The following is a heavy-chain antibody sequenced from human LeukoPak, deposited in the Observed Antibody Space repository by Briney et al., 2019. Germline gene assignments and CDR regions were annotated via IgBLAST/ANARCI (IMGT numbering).Heavy chain of an antibody. V-gene: IGHV4-4*07. D-gene: IGHD3-9*01. CDR1: GGSISSYY. CDR2: IYTSGST. Sequence: SETLSLTCTVSGGSISSYYWSWIRQPAGKGLEWIGRIYTSGSTNYNPSLKSRVTMSVDTSKNQFSLKLRSVTAADTAVYYCARVYYDILTGYYTFDYWGQGTLVTVSS. CDR3: ARVYYDILTGYYTFDY. J-gene: IGHJ4*02.